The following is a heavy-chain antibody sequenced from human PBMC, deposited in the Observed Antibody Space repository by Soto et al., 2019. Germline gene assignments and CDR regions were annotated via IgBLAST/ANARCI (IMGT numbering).Heavy chain of an antibody. D-gene: IGHD6-13*01. CDR1: GYTFTTYG. V-gene: IGHV1-18*01. CDR2: ISAYSGST. CDR3: ARDFTKSSSWPYYFDY. Sequence: QVQLVQSGAEVKKPGASVKVSCKASGYTFTTYGISWVRQAPGQGLEWMGWISAYSGSTKFAQKLQGRVTMTTDTSTTTAYMELLNQTSDDTAVYYCARDFTKSSSWPYYFDYWGQGTLVTVSS. J-gene: IGHJ4*02.